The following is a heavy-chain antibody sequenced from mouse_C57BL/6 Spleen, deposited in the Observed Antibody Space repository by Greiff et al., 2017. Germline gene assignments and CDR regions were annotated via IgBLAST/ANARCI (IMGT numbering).Heavy chain of an antibody. CDR1: GYTFTDYE. D-gene: IGHD2-1*01. V-gene: IGHV1-15*01. J-gene: IGHJ1*01. Sequence: QVQLQQSGAELVRPGASVTLSCKASGYTFTDYEMHWVKQTPVHGLEWIGAIDPETGGTAYNQKFKGKAKLTADKSSSTAYMELRSLTSVDSAVYYCKRLGDFNYGNYRRYFDVWGPGTTVTVSS. CDR3: KRLGDFNYGNYRRYFDV. CDR2: IDPETGGT.